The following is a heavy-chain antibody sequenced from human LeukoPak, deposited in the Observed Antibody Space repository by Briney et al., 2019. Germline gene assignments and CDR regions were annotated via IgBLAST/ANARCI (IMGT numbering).Heavy chain of an antibody. V-gene: IGHV4-30-4*01. Sequence: SQTLSLTCAVSGGSISSGDYYWSWIRQPPGKGLEWIGYIYYSGSTYYNPSLKSRVTISVDTSKNQFSLKLSSVTAADTAVYYCAREYGDDNWFDPWGQGTLVTVSS. CDR3: AREYGDDNWFDP. CDR1: GGSISSGDYY. D-gene: IGHD2-21*02. J-gene: IGHJ5*02. CDR2: IYYSGST.